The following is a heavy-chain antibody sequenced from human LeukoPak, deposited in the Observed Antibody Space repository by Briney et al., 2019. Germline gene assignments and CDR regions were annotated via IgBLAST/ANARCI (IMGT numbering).Heavy chain of an antibody. CDR2: IYYSGST. J-gene: IGHJ4*02. V-gene: IGHV4-59*01. CDR3: ARARLGARMGELDY. D-gene: IGHD3-16*01. Sequence: PSETLSLTCTVSGGPISSYYWSWIRQPPGKGLEWIGYIYYSGSTNYNPSLKSRVTISVDTSKNQFSLKLSSVTAADTAVYYCARARLGARMGELDYWGQGTLVTVSS. CDR1: GGPISSYY.